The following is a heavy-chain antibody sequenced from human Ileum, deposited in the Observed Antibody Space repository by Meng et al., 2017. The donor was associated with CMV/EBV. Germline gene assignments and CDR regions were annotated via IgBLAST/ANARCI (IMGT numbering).Heavy chain of an antibody. CDR3: ARGQDNHKGGVH. J-gene: IGHJ4*02. Sequence: QLWGAGLLKPSETLSLTCDVYDASFSDFYWSWTRHLPGKGLEWIGEIHPSRSTHYNPSLESRVSISVHMSNNQFSLKVSSVTAADTAVYYCARGQDNHKGGVHWGQGTLVTVSS. CDR2: IHPSRST. D-gene: IGHD1-14*01. V-gene: IGHV4-34*01. CDR1: DASFSDFY.